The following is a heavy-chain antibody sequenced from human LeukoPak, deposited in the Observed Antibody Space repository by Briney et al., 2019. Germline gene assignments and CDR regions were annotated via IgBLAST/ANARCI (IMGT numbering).Heavy chain of an antibody. CDR2: INPNSAGT. CDR3: ARDGQLLGY. V-gene: IGHV1-2*02. Sequence: ASVKVSCKASVYTFTDYYIHWGRQAPAPGLGWLGWINPNSAGTNYTPKFQGTVTMTRDPSITTAYMELSRVRSDDTAVYYCARDGQLLGYWGQGTLVTVSS. J-gene: IGHJ4*02. CDR1: VYTFTDYY. D-gene: IGHD1-1*01.